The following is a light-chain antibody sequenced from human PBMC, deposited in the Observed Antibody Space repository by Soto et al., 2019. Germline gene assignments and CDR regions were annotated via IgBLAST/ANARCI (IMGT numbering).Light chain of an antibody. CDR1: QGVSRSY. CDR3: QQYGRSPPFA. Sequence: EIVLTQSPGTLSLSPGERATLFCRASQGVSRSYFAWYQQKPGQAPRLLIYAASSRATGVPDRFSGSGSGTDFPLTISRLEPEDFALYYCQQYGRSPPFAFGGGTKIEIK. V-gene: IGKV3-20*01. J-gene: IGKJ4*01. CDR2: AAS.